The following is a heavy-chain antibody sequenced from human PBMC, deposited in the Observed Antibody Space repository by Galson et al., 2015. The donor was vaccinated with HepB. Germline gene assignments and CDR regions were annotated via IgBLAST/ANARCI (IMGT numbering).Heavy chain of an antibody. CDR2: IKSKTDGGTT. D-gene: IGHD3-22*01. Sequence: SLRLSCAASVFTFSNAWMNWVRQAPGKGLEWVGRIKSKTDGGTTDYAAPVKGRFTISRDDSKNTLYLQMNSLKTEDTAVYYCTTVYYYDSSGCDYWGQGTLVTVSS. V-gene: IGHV3-15*07. J-gene: IGHJ4*02. CDR3: TTVYYYDSSGCDY. CDR1: VFTFSNAW.